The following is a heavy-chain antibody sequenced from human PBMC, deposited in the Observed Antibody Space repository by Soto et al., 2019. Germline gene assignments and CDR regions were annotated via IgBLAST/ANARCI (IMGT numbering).Heavy chain of an antibody. J-gene: IGHJ3*02. Sequence: EGSRRLSCAASGFTFSSYGLHWVRQAPGKGLEWVAVIWYDGSNKSYADSVKGRFTISRDNSKNTLYQQMNSQIAEDTAGYYCARPMEVRIVAFDIWGQGAKVTVSS. CDR3: ARPMEVRIVAFDI. D-gene: IGHD1-7*01. CDR2: IWYDGSNK. V-gene: IGHV3-33*01. CDR1: GFTFSSYG.